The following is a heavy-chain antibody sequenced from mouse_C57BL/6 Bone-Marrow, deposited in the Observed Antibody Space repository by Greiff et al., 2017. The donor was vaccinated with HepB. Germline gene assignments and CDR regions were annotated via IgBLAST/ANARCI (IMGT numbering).Heavy chain of an antibody. J-gene: IGHJ3*01. D-gene: IGHD2-4*01. CDR3: ARPSDYDYDGAWFAY. CDR1: GFTFSSYT. V-gene: IGHV5-9*01. CDR2: ISGGGGNT. Sequence: EVQLVESGGGLVKPGGSLKLSCAASGFTFSSYTMSWVRQTPEKRLEWVATISGGGGNTYYPDSVKGRFTISRDNAKNTLYLQMSSLRSEDTALYYCARPSDYDYDGAWFAYWGQGTLVTVSA.